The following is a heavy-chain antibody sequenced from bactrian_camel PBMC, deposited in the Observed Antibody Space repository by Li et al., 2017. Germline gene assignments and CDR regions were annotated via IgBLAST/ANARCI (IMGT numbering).Heavy chain of an antibody. J-gene: IGHJ4*01. CDR2: ITDAGDQT. D-gene: IGHD2*01. CDR1: GYSPAKYA. V-gene: IGHV3-1*01. CDR3: SKGSTTYTPE. Sequence: VQLVESGGGSVQVGGSLRLSCAASGYSPAKYAMGWFRQAPGKALEWLAGITDAGDQTYYPDHIKGRFTISRDNAKNALYLQLNNLQIDDTAMYYCSKGSTTYTPERGQGTQVTVS.